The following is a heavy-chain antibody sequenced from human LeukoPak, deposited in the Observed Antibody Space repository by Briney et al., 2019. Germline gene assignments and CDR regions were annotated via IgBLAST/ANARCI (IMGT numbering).Heavy chain of an antibody. CDR1: GGSFSGYY. V-gene: IGHV4-34*01. Sequence: SETLSLTCAGYGGSFSGYYWSWIRQPPGKGLEWIGDINHSGSTNYNPSLKSRVTTSVDTSKNQFSLKLSSVTAADTAVYYCARKAYCGGDCYFDYWGQGTLVTVSS. CDR2: INHSGST. CDR3: ARKAYCGGDCYFDY. J-gene: IGHJ4*02. D-gene: IGHD2-21*02.